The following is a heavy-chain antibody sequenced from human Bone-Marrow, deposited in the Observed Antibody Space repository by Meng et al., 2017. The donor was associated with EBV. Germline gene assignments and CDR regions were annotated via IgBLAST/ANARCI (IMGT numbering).Heavy chain of an antibody. V-gene: IGHV4-61*08. D-gene: IGHD6-19*01. CDR1: GVSVSHGGYY. Sequence: QVQLQESGPGLVKPSXXXXXXCXVSGVSVSHGGYYWSWIRQPPGKGLEWIGYVYYDGTANYNPSLKSRVTISVDTSKNQFSLRLNSVTTADTAVYYCARGRSSGWDYYFDYWGQGTLVTVSS. CDR2: VYYDGTA. J-gene: IGHJ4*02. CDR3: ARGRSSGWDYYFDY.